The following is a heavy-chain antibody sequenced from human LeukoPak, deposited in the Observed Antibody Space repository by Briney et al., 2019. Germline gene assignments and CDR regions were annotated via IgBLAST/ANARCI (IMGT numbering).Heavy chain of an antibody. V-gene: IGHV1-8*01. J-gene: IGHJ6*02. Sequence: ASVKVSCKASGYTFTSYDINWVRHATGQGLEWMGWMNPNSGNTGYAQKFQGRVTMTRNTSISTAYMELSSLRSEDTAVYYCARGDMAWFGELSSMDVWGQGTTVTVSS. CDR3: ARGDMAWFGELSSMDV. CDR1: GYTFTSYD. D-gene: IGHD3-10*01. CDR2: MNPNSGNT.